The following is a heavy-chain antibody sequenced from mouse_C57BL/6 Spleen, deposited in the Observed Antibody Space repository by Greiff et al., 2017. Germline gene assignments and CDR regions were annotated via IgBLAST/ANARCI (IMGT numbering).Heavy chain of an antibody. J-gene: IGHJ4*01. V-gene: IGHV1-59*01. CDR2: IDPSDSYT. CDR3: ARGGAMDY. Sequence: QVQLQQPGAELVRPGTSVKLSCKASGYTFTSYWMHWVKQRPGQGLEWIGVIDPSDSYTNYNQTFKGKATLTVDTSSSTAYMQLSSLTSEDSAGYYCARGGAMDYWGQGTSVTVSS. CDR1: GYTFTSYW.